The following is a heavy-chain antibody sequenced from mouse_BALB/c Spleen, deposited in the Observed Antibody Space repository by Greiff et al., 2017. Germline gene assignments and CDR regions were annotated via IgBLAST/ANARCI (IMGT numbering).Heavy chain of an antibody. V-gene: IGHV5-17*02. CDR2: ISSGSSTI. CDR3: ARCGGNCAEDYFDY. Sequence: EVKLVESGGGLVQPGGSRKLSCAASGFTFSSFGMHWVRQAPEKGLEWVAYISSGSSTIYYADTVKGRFTISRDKPKNTLFLQMTSLRSEDTAMYYCARCGGNCAEDYFDYWGQGTTLTVSS. J-gene: IGHJ2*01. D-gene: IGHD2-1*01. CDR1: GFTFSSFG.